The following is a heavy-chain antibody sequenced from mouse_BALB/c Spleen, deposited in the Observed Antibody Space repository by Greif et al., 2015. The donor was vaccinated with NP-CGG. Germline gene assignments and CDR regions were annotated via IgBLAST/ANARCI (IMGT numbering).Heavy chain of an antibody. CDR2: ISSGGSYT. J-gene: IGHJ4*01. CDR3: ARQEVYDGYYYAMDY. Sequence: EVQVVESGGDLVKPGGSLKLSCAASGFTFSSYGMSWVRQTPDKRLEWVAAISSGGSYTYYPDSVKGRFTISRDNAKNTLYLQMSSLKSEDTAMYYCARQEVYDGYYYAMDYWGQGTSVTVSS. CDR1: GFTFSSYG. D-gene: IGHD2-3*01. V-gene: IGHV5-6*01.